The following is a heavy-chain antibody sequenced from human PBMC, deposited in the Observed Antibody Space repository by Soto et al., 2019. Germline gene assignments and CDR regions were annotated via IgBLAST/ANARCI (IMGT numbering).Heavy chain of an antibody. CDR3: ASGPVAYCGGDCSSYAFDI. Sequence: SVKVSCKASGGTFSSYAISWVRQAPGQGLEWMGGIIPIFGTANYAQKLQGRVTMTTDTSTSTAYMELRSLRSDDTAVYYCASGPVAYCGGDCSSYAFDIWGQGAMVTVSS. CDR2: IIPIFGTA. D-gene: IGHD2-21*02. J-gene: IGHJ3*02. CDR1: GGTFSSYA. V-gene: IGHV1-69*05.